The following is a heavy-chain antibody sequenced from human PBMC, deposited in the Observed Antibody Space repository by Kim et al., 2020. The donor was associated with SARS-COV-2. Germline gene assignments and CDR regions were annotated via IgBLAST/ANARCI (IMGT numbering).Heavy chain of an antibody. J-gene: IGHJ2*01. CDR1: GFTFSSYS. D-gene: IGHD2-2*01. V-gene: IGHV3-21*01. CDR3: ARFGIVVVDYWYFDL. CDR2: ISSSSSYI. Sequence: GGSLRLSCAASGFTFSSYSMNWVRQAPGKGLEWVSSISSSSSYIYYADSVKDRFTISRDNAKNSLYLQMNSLRAEDTAVYYCARFGIVVVDYWYFDLWGRGTLVTVSS.